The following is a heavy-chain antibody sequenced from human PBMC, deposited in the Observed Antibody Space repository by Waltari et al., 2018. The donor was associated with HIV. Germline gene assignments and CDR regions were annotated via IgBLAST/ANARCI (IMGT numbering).Heavy chain of an antibody. D-gene: IGHD6-13*01. CDR3: ARDSRGTSWSLNWFDP. CDR1: GFTFSDYS. Sequence: EVQLVDSGGGLVKPGGSLRLSCAASGFTFSDYSMNWARQSPGKGLEWVSSISSSGSFIYYADSVKGRFTISRDNAQNSMYLQMNNRRADDSAMYYCARDSRGTSWSLNWFDPWGQGTLVTVSS. J-gene: IGHJ5*02. V-gene: IGHV3-21*02. CDR2: ISSSGSFI.